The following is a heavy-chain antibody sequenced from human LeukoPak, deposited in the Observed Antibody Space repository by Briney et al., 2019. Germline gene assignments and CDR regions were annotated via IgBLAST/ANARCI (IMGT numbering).Heavy chain of an antibody. Sequence: PSETLSLTCTVSAGSISSSSYSWGWIRQPPGKGLEWIGSIYYSGSTYFNPSLKSRVTISVDTSKNQFSLKLSSVTAADTAVYYCARHHWFDPWGQGTLVTVSS. CDR3: ARHHWFDP. V-gene: IGHV4-39*01. CDR1: AGSISSSSYS. J-gene: IGHJ5*02. CDR2: IYYSGST.